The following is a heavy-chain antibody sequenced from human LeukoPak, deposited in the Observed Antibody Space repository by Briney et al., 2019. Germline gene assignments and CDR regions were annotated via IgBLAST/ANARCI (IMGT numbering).Heavy chain of an antibody. CDR2: INHSGST. CDR3: AGGTSGRDYYGSGSYYKHGYYFDY. D-gene: IGHD3-10*01. V-gene: IGHV4-34*01. CDR1: GGSFSGYY. Sequence: SETLSLTCAVYGGSFSGYYWSWIRQPPGKGLEWIGEINHSGSTNYNPSLKSRVTISVDTSKNQFSLKLSSVTAADTAVYYCAGGTSGRDYYGSGSYYKHGYYFDYWGQGTLVTVSS. J-gene: IGHJ4*02.